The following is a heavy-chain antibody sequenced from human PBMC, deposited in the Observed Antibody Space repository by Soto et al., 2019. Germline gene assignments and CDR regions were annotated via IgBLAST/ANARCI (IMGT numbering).Heavy chain of an antibody. D-gene: IGHD3-3*01. CDR2: FDPEDGET. CDR1: GYTLTELS. V-gene: IGHV1-24*01. Sequence: GASVKVSCKVSGYTLTELSMHWVRQARGKGLEWMGGFDPEDGETIYAQKFQGRVTMTEDTSTDTAYMELSSPRSEDTAVYYCATSITIFGVVTDNWFDPWGQGTLVTVSS. J-gene: IGHJ5*02. CDR3: ATSITIFGVVTDNWFDP.